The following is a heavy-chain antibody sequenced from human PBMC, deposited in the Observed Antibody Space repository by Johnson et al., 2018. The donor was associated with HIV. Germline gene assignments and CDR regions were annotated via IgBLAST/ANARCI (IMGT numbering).Heavy chain of an antibody. J-gene: IGHJ3*02. CDR2: IFSGGST. CDR1: GLTVSGHY. Sequence: VQLVESGGGLVQPGGSLRLSCAASGLTVSGHYMTWVRQAPGKGLEGVSVIFSGGSTYYAGSVHGRFTISRDNSKNTLYLQMNSLRAEDTAVYYCARSIVVVTYHDAFDIWGQGTVVTLSS. V-gene: IGHV3-66*01. D-gene: IGHD3-22*01. CDR3: ARSIVVVTYHDAFDI.